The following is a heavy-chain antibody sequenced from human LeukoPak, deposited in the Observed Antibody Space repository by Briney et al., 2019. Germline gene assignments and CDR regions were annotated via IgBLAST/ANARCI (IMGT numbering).Heavy chain of an antibody. CDR1: GGSISSYY. D-gene: IGHD2-21*02. J-gene: IGHJ4*02. CDR2: IYYSGST. CDR3: ARHQRGGDCARIDY. Sequence: SETLSLTCTVSGGSISSYYWSWIRQPPGKGLEWIGYIYYSGSTNYNPSLKSRVTISVDTSKNQFSLKLSSVTAADTAVYYCARHQRGGDCARIDYWGQGTLVTVSS. V-gene: IGHV4-59*08.